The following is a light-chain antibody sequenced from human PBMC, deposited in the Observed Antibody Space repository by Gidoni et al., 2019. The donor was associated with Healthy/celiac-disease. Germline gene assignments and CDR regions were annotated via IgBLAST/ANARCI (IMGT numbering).Light chain of an antibody. Sequence: EIVITLSPATLSVYPGERATLSCSASQSVRSNLAWYQQKPGQAPRLLMYGASTRATGIPARFSGSGSGTEFTLTISSLQSEDFAVYYCQQYNNWPLTFGGGTKVEIK. CDR2: GAS. CDR3: QQYNNWPLT. CDR1: QSVRSN. J-gene: IGKJ4*01. V-gene: IGKV3-15*01.